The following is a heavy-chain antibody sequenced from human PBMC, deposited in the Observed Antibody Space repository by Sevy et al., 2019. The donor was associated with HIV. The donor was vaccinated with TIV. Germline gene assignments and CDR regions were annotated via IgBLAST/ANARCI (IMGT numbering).Heavy chain of an antibody. CDR3: ARASYGALRGYAFDY. D-gene: IGHD4-17*01. J-gene: IGHJ4*02. Sequence: GGSLRLSCAASGFTVSSNYMSWVRQAPGKGLEWVSVIYSGGSTYYADSVKGRFTISRDNSKNTLYLQMNSLRAEDTAVYYCARASYGALRGYAFDYWGQGTLVTVSS. CDR1: GFTVSSNY. V-gene: IGHV3-53*01. CDR2: IYSGGST.